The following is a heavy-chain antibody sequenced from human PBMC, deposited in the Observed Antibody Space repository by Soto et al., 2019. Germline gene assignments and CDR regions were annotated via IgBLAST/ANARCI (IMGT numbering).Heavy chain of an antibody. CDR2: ISSSGEST. D-gene: IGHD4-17*01. CDR1: GFIFTAYA. V-gene: IGHV3-23*01. Sequence: EVQLLETGGGLVQPGGSLSLSCTTSGFIFTAYAMNWVRQAPGKGLEWVSAISSSGESTFYAESVRGRFTISRDNSLNTLYLHMRSLRPEDTAVYYCAHPRGYGIFDAVDIWGQGQWSPSLQ. CDR3: AHPRGYGIFDAVDI. J-gene: IGHJ3*02.